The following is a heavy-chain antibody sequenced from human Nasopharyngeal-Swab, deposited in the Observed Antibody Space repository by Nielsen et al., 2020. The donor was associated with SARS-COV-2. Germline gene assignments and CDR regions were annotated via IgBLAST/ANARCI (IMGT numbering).Heavy chain of an antibody. Sequence: SETLSLTCTVSGGSISSSSYYWGWIRQPPGKGLEWIGSIYYSGSTNYNPSLKSRVTISVDTSRNQFSLKLSSVTAADTAVYYCARSLGTFGWFDPWGQGTLVTVSS. D-gene: IGHD3-16*01. J-gene: IGHJ5*02. V-gene: IGHV4-39*07. CDR1: GGSISSSSYY. CDR3: ARSLGTFGWFDP. CDR2: IYYSGST.